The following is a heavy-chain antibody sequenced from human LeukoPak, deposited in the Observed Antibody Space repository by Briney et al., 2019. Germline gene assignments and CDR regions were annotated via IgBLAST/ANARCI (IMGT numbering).Heavy chain of an antibody. D-gene: IGHD2-21*02. Sequence: SETLSLTSTVSGGSISSSSYYWGWIRQPPGKGLEWIGSIYYSGSTYYNPSLKSRVAISVDTSKNQFSLNLISVTAADTAVYYCARDDGRGVVTPYWGQGTLVTVSS. CDR3: ARDDGRGVVTPY. CDR2: IYYSGST. V-gene: IGHV4-39*07. J-gene: IGHJ4*02. CDR1: GGSISSSSYY.